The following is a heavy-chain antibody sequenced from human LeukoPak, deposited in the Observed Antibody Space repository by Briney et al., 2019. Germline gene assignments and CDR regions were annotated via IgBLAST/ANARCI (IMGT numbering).Heavy chain of an antibody. CDR1: GYTFTGYY. D-gene: IGHD1-26*01. CDR3: ARGGTSSSGRSVGPTHDY. CDR2: INPNSGGT. Sequence: ASVKVSCKASGYTFTGYYIHWARQAPGQGLEWMGWINPNSGGTNYGQKFQGRVTMTRETSITTVYMELSRLRSDDTAVYYCARGGTSSSGRSVGPTHDYWGQGTLVTVSS. V-gene: IGHV1-2*02. J-gene: IGHJ4*02.